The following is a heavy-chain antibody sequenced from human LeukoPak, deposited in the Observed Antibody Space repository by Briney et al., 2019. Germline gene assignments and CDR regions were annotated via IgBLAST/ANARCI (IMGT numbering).Heavy chain of an antibody. CDR3: ARRGHDFGDSHFDS. Sequence: SETLSLTCTVSGGSISGYYWSWIRQPPGKGLEWIAYISYTGTTNYNPSFKSRVTMSVDTSKQQFSLTLNSVTATDTAFYYCARRGHDFGDSHFDSWGQGALVTVSS. J-gene: IGHJ4*02. D-gene: IGHD4-17*01. V-gene: IGHV4-59*08. CDR2: ISYTGTT. CDR1: GGSISGYY.